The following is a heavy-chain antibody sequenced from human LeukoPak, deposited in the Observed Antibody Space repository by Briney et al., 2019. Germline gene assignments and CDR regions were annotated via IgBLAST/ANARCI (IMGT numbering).Heavy chain of an antibody. CDR1: GYSFTIYW. D-gene: IGHD6-13*01. J-gene: IGHJ4*02. Sequence: GESLKISCKGSGYSFTIYWIAWVRQMPGKGLEWMGIIYAGDSDIRYSPSFQGQVTISADKSISTAYLQWSSLKASDTAMYYCARTAAAVSWYFDYWGQGTLVTVSS. CDR3: ARTAAAVSWYFDY. V-gene: IGHV5-51*01. CDR2: IYAGDSDI.